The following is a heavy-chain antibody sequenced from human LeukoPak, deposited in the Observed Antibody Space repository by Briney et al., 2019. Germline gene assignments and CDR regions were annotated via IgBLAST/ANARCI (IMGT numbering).Heavy chain of an antibody. Sequence: GESLKISCKASGYSFIDYWIGWVRQTPAKGLERMAIIYPGDSDSRYTYSPSFQGQVTISADKSISTTYLQWSSLKASDTAMYYCARSTSGSFDSWGQGTPVTVSS. CDR2: IYPGDSDS. CDR3: ARSTSGSFDS. D-gene: IGHD3-10*01. J-gene: IGHJ4*02. CDR1: GYSFIDYW. V-gene: IGHV5-51*01.